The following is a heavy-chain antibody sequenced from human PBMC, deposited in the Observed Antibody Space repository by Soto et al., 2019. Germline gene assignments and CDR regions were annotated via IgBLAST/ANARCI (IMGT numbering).Heavy chain of an antibody. J-gene: IGHJ4*02. V-gene: IGHV1-69*13. CDR2: IIPIFGTA. Sequence: SVKVSCKASGGTFSSCAISWVRQAPGQGLEWMGGIIPIFGTANYAQKFQGRVTITADESTSTAYMELSSLRSEDTAVYYCARHYGDYGTPFDYWGQGTLVTVSS. CDR1: GGTFSSCA. CDR3: ARHYGDYGTPFDY. D-gene: IGHD4-17*01.